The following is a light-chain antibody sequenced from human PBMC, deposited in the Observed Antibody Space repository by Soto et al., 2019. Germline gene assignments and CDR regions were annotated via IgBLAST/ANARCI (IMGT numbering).Light chain of an antibody. CDR3: LQDYNYPRT. V-gene: IGKV1-6*01. Sequence: IQMTQSPSSLSASVGDRVTITCRASQGIGNDLGWYQQKPGKAPKLLIYAASSLQSGVPSRFSGSGSGTDFTLTISSLQPEDFAAYYCLQDYNYPRTFGQGTKVEIK. J-gene: IGKJ1*01. CDR1: QGIGND. CDR2: AAS.